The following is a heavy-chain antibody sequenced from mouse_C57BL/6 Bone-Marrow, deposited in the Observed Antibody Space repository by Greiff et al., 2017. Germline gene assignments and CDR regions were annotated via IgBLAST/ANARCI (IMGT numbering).Heavy chain of an antibody. J-gene: IGHJ1*03. V-gene: IGHV1-55*01. CDR1: GYTFTSYW. CDR3: ARNYYGSSYGRYFDV. Sequence: QVQLQQPGAELVKPGASVKMSCKASGYTFTSYWITWVKQRPGQGLEWIGDIYPGSGSTNYNEKFKSKATLTVDTSSSTAYMQLSSLTSEDSAVYYCARNYYGSSYGRYFDVWGTGTTVTVSS. D-gene: IGHD1-1*01. CDR2: IYPGSGST.